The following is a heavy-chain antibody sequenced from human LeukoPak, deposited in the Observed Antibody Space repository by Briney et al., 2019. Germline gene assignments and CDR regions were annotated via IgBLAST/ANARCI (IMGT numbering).Heavy chain of an antibody. J-gene: IGHJ4*02. Sequence: ASVKVSCKASGYTFTGSYMHWGRQAPGQGLEWMGRINPNSGGTNYAQKFQGRVTMTRDTSISTAYMELSRLRSDDTAVYYCARVIYSSSSIFDYWGQGTLVTVSS. V-gene: IGHV1-2*06. CDR1: GYTFTGSY. D-gene: IGHD6-6*01. CDR3: ARVIYSSSSIFDY. CDR2: INPNSGGT.